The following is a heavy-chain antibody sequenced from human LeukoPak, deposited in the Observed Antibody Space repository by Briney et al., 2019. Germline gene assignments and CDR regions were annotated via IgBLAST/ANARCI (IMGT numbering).Heavy chain of an antibody. CDR3: ASARLSQYYYYMDV. D-gene: IGHD3-16*02. CDR2: IYTSGST. CDR1: GGSISGYY. Sequence: PSETLSLTCSVSGGSISGYYWSWIRQPAGKGLEWIGRIYTSGSTNYNPSLKSRVTMSVDTSKNQFSLKLSSVTAADTAVYYCASARLSQYYYYMDVWGKGTTVTVSS. V-gene: IGHV4-4*07. J-gene: IGHJ6*03.